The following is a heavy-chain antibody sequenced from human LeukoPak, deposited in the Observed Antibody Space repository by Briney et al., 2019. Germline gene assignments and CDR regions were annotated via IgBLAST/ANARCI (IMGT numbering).Heavy chain of an antibody. V-gene: IGHV3-23*01. CDR1: GCTFSRYA. D-gene: IGHD5-18*01. CDR2: ISGSVCIT. CDR3: AKDRRYSYGYRTVY. Sequence: GGSLRLSCAASGCTFSRYAMSWVGQAPGKGVEWVSAISGSVCITYYADSVKGRFTISRHNSKNTLYLQTNSLRAEDTAVYYCAKDRRYSYGYRTVYWGQGTLVTVSS. J-gene: IGHJ4*02.